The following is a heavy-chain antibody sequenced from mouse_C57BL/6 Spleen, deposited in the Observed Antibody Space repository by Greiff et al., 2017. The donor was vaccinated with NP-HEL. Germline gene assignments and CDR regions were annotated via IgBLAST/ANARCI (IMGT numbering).Heavy chain of an antibody. J-gene: IGHJ2*01. Sequence: VQLQQPGAELVKPGASVKLSCKASGYTFTSYWMQWVKQRPGQGLEWIGEIDPSDSYTNYNQKFKGKATLTVDTSSSTAYMQLSSLTSEDSAVYYCARFYYGSSPEYYFDYWGQGTTLTVSS. CDR3: ARFYYGSSPEYYFDY. CDR1: GYTFTSYW. D-gene: IGHD1-1*01. V-gene: IGHV1-50*01. CDR2: IDPSDSYT.